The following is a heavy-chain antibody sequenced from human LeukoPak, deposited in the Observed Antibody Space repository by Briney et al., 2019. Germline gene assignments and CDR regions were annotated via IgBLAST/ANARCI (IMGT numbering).Heavy chain of an antibody. CDR1: GFTVSSHY. CDR3: VPPPFDDY. Sequence: GGSLRLSCAASGFTVSSHYMSWVRQAPGKGLEWVSAITGSGGSTYCADSVKGRFTISRDNSKNTLYLQMNSLRAEDTAVYYCVPPPFDDYWGQGTLVTVSS. J-gene: IGHJ4*02. CDR2: ITGSGGST. V-gene: IGHV3-23*01. D-gene: IGHD3-9*01.